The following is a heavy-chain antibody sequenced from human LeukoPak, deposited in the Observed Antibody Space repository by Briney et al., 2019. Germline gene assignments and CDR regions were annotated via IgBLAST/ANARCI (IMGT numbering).Heavy chain of an antibody. V-gene: IGHV4-4*07. CDR3: ARVPGPNWFDP. Sequence: SETLSLTCTVSGGSISSFYWSWIRQPAGKGLEWIGRIYSTGSTNYNPSLESRVTISVDTSKDQFSLKLSSVTAADTAVYYCARVPGPNWFDPWGQGTLVTVSS. J-gene: IGHJ5*02. CDR2: IYSTGST. CDR1: GGSISSFY.